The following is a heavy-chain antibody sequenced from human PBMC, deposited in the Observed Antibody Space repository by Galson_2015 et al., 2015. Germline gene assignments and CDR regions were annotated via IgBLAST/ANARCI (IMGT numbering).Heavy chain of an antibody. CDR3: AKGHRSMIGYFDN. D-gene: IGHD3-22*01. Sequence: SLRLSCAASEFTFSSYAMSWVRQAPGKGLEWVSGISGSGGSTYYADSVKGRSTISRDNSKNTLYLQMSSLRAADTAVYYCAKGHRSMIGYFDNWGQGTLVTVSS. CDR2: ISGSGGST. CDR1: EFTFSSYA. J-gene: IGHJ4*02. V-gene: IGHV3-23*01.